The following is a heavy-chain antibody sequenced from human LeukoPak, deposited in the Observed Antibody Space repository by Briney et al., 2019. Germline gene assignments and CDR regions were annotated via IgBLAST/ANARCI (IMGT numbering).Heavy chain of an antibody. D-gene: IGHD2-2*01. V-gene: IGHV4-59*01. J-gene: IGHJ3*02. CDR2: IYYSGST. CDR3: ASTRWGLAFDI. Sequence: PSETLSLTCTVSGGSISSYYWSWIRQPPGKGLEWIGYIYYSGSTNYNPSPKSRVTISVDTSKNQFSLKLSSVTAADTAVYYCASTRWGLAFDIWGQGTMVTVSS. CDR1: GGSISSYY.